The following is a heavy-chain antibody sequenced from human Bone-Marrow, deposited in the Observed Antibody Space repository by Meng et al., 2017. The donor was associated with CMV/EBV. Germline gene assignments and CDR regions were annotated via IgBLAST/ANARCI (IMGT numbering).Heavy chain of an antibody. CDR2: IRNKVNSFTT. CDR1: GFPFSDHY. D-gene: IGHD3-22*01. Sequence: GFPFSDHYMDWVRQAPGKGLEWVGRIRNKVNSFTTEYAASVKGRFTISGDASKNSLYLQMNNLKTEDTAVYYCARVFHYSSGYYVDYWGQGTLVTVSS. V-gene: IGHV3-72*01. J-gene: IGHJ4*02. CDR3: ARVFHYSSGYYVDY.